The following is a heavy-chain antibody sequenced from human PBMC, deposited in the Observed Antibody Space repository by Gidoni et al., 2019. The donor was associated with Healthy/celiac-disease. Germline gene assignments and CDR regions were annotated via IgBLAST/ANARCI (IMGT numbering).Heavy chain of an antibody. CDR2: IIPILGTA. V-gene: IGHV1-69*01. D-gene: IGHD2-2*01. CDR3: ARDLIVVVPAATHYYYYGMDV. CDR1: DGNFSSYA. J-gene: IGHJ6*02. Sequence: QVQLVRSGAEVKKHGSSVKVSCKASDGNFSSYALSWMRQAPGQGLEWMGGIIPILGTANYAQKFQGRVTITADESTSTAYMELSSLRSEDTAVYYCARDLIVVVPAATHYYYYGMDVWGQGTTVTVSS.